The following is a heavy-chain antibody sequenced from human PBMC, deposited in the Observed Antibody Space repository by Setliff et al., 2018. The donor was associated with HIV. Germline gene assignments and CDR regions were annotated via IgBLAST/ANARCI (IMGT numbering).Heavy chain of an antibody. CDR3: ARGSYGSVLL. V-gene: IGHV6-1*01. CDR2: TYYRSKWFN. Sequence: SETLSLTCTVSGDSISSYSWNWIRQSPSRGLEWLGRTYYRSKWFNNYAVSVKSRIVINPDTSKNQFSLQLNSVTSEDTAVYYCARGSYGSVLLWGQGTLVTVSS. CDR1: GDSISSYS. J-gene: IGHJ4*02. D-gene: IGHD6-19*01.